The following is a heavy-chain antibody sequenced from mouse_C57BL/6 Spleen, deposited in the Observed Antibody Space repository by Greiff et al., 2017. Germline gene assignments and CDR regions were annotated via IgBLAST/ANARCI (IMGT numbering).Heavy chain of an antibody. CDR1: GYTFTDYN. V-gene: IGHV1-18*01. J-gene: IGHJ3*01. Sequence: EVQLQQSGPELVKPGASVKISCKASGYTFTDYNMDWVKQSHGKILEWIGDINPNNGGTIYNQKFKGKATLTVDKSSSTAYMELRSLTSEDAAVYYCGGGEGCYYGFAYWGQGTLVTVSA. CDR2: INPNNGGT. D-gene: IGHD1-1*01. CDR3: GGGEGCYYGFAY.